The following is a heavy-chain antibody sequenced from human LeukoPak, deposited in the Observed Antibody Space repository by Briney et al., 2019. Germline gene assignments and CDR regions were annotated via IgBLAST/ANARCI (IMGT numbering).Heavy chain of an antibody. V-gene: IGHV3-23*01. J-gene: IGHJ4*02. CDR3: AKDRGRYYDSSGYYWGYYFDS. CDR2: ISGSGGGT. CDR1: GFTFSTYA. D-gene: IGHD3-22*01. Sequence: GGSLRLSCAASGFTFSTYAVTWVRQAPGKGLEWVSTISGSGGGTYYADSVKGRFTISRDNSKNTLYLQMSSLRAEDTAVYYCAKDRGRYYDSSGYYWGYYFDSWGQGILVTVST.